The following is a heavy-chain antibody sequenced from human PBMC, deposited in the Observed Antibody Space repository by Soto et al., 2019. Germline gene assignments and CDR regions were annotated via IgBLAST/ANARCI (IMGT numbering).Heavy chain of an antibody. D-gene: IGHD2-2*01. CDR1: GFTFSSYA. V-gene: IGHV3-23*01. Sequence: GGSLRLSCAASGFTFSSYAMSWVRQAPGKGLEWVSAISGSGGSTYYAGSVKGRFTISRDNSKNKLYLQMNSLRAEDTAVYYCASSYQLPYNWFDPWGQGTLVTVSS. CDR2: ISGSGGST. J-gene: IGHJ5*02. CDR3: ASSYQLPYNWFDP.